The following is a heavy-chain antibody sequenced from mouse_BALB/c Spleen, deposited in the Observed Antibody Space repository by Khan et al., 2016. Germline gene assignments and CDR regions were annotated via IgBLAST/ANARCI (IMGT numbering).Heavy chain of an antibody. D-gene: IGHD2-4*01. CDR2: YYPGDGDT. Sequence: QVQLQQSGAELARPGASVKLSCKASGYTFTTYWMQWVKQRLGQGLEWMGTYYPGDGDTRYTQKFKGQVTLTADKSSSPAYMQLSSLASEDSEVYYCARWNSDYDYAYWGQGTTLTVSS. V-gene: IGHV1-87*01. J-gene: IGHJ2*01. CDR1: GYTFTTYW. CDR3: ARWNSDYDYAY.